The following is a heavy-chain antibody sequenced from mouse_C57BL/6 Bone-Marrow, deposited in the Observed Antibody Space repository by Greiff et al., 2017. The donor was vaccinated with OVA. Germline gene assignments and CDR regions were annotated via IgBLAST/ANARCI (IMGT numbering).Heavy chain of an antibody. CDR1: GYTFTSYW. Sequence: QVQLQQPGAELVKPGASVKLSCKASGYTFTSYWMHWVKQRPGQGLEWIGMIHPNSGSTNYNEKFKSKATLTVYKSSSTAYMQLSSLTSEDSAVYYGARLDYYGSSTFDYWGQGTTLTVSS. J-gene: IGHJ2*01. D-gene: IGHD1-1*01. CDR2: IHPNSGST. CDR3: ARLDYYGSSTFDY. V-gene: IGHV1-64*01.